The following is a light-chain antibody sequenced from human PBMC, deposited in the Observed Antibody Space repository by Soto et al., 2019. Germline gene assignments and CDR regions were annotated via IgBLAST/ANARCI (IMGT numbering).Light chain of an antibody. CDR1: SSDVGGYNY. CDR2: DVS. Sequence: QSALTQPRSVSGSPGQSVTISCTGTSSDVGGYNYVSWYQQHPGTAPKLMIYDVSMRPSGVPDRFSGSKSGNTASLTISGLQAEDAADYYCCSYAGSYTLYVFGTGTKLTVL. V-gene: IGLV2-11*01. J-gene: IGLJ1*01. CDR3: CSYAGSYTLYV.